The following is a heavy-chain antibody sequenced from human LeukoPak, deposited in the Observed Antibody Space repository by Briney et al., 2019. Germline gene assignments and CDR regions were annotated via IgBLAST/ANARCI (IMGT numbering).Heavy chain of an antibody. CDR1: GGSFSGYY. Sequence: PSETLSLTCAVYGGSFSGYYWSWIRQPPGKGLEWIGEINHSGSTNYNPSLKSRVTISVDTSKNQFSLKLSSVTAADTAVYYCARSPYCGGDCYSDYWGQGTLVTVSS. CDR3: ARSPYCGGDCYSDY. J-gene: IGHJ4*02. D-gene: IGHD2-21*02. CDR2: INHSGST. V-gene: IGHV4-34*01.